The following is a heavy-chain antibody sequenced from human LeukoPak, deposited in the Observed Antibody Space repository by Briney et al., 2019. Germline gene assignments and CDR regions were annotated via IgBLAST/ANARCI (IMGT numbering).Heavy chain of an antibody. CDR2: IDWDDDK. CDR1: GFSLSTRRMR. J-gene: IGHJ4*02. Sequence: SGPTLVNPTQTLTLTCTFSGFSLSTRRMRVSWIRQPPGKALEWLPRIDWDDDKFYSTSLKTRLTISKDTSKNQVVLTMTNMDPVDTATYYCARTTYSYGAQTLDYWGQGTLVTVSS. CDR3: ARTTYSYGAQTLDY. V-gene: IGHV2-70*04. D-gene: IGHD5-18*01.